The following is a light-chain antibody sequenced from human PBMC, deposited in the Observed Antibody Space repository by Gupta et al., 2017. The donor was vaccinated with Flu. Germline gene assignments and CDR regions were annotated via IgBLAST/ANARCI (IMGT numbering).Light chain of an antibody. CDR3: QQYGSAPFT. CDR2: GAS. CDR1: QSVSSRN. V-gene: IGKV3-20*01. Sequence: IVLTKSPGTLSLSPGEGATLYCRASQSVSSRNLAWYQQKPGQAPRLLINGASNRGTGIPNRCSGSGSGTYFTLTINRLEAEDFALFYYQQYGSAPFTFGGGTKVEIK. J-gene: IGKJ4*01.